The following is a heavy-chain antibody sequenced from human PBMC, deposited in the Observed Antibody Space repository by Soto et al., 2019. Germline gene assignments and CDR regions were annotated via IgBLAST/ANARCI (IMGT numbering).Heavy chain of an antibody. CDR2: ISSSSTYM. D-gene: IGHD5-18*01. J-gene: IGHJ5*01. CDR3: TRAARWGLQLYGNW. Sequence: SLRLSCSPGAFSFSSYSRNCVRQAPGKGLERGASISSSSTYMYYADSANGRVTISRDNAKNSLYLQINSLRTDDTSVYYYTRAARWGLQLYGNW. CDR1: AFSFSSYS. V-gene: IGHV3-21*01.